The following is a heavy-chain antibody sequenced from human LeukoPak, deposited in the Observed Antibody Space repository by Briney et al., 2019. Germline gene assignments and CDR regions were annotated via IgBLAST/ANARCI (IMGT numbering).Heavy chain of an antibody. CDR1: GYSISSGYY. D-gene: IGHD3-3*01. CDR2: IYHSGST. CDR3: ARGGRDTSEYYDFWSGSNRLYYYYYMDV. J-gene: IGHJ6*03. V-gene: IGHV4-38-2*02. Sequence: SETLSLTCTVSGYSISSGYYWGWIRQPPGKGLEWIGSIYHSGSTYYNPSLKSRVTISVDTSKNQFSLKLSSVTAADTAVHYCARGGRDTSEYYDFWSGSNRLYYYYYMDVWGKGTTVTVSS.